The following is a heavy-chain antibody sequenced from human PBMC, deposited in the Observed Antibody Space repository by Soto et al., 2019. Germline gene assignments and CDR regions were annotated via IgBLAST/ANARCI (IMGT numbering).Heavy chain of an antibody. CDR3: ATDGLGGSLDY. Sequence: GGSLRLSCAASGFTFSNAWMNWVRQAPGKGLEWVGRIKSKIDGGTTDYVAPVKGRFTISRNDSKSTLYLQMNSLRTDDTAVYYCATDGLGGSLDYWGQGTLVTVSS. D-gene: IGHD3-16*01. V-gene: IGHV3-15*07. J-gene: IGHJ4*02. CDR1: GFTFSNAW. CDR2: IKSKIDGGTT.